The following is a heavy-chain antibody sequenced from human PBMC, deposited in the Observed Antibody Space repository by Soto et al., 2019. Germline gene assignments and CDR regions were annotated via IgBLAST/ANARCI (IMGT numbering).Heavy chain of an antibody. D-gene: IGHD1-7*01. J-gene: IGHJ4*02. V-gene: IGHV3-33*01. Sequence: QVQMVESGGGVVQPGGSLRLSCAASGFTVSRHGMHWVRQAPGKGLEWVAVIWYDGSNRYYADSVKGRFTISKDNSKNTLFLEMNTLRPADKAIFFWSGATTWNFHFPYWGQGTQVTVSS. CDR3: SGATTWNFHFPY. CDR1: GFTVSRHG. CDR2: IWYDGSNR.